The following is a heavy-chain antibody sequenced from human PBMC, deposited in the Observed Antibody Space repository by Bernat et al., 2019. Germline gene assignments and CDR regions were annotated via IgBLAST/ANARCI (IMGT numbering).Heavy chain of an antibody. CDR3: VRDHPDLFDS. V-gene: IGHV3-33*01. J-gene: IGHJ4*02. CDR2: ISYDGTTK. CDR1: GFMFNTYG. Sequence: QVQLVESGGGVVQPGTSLRLSCAASGFMFNTYGMLWVRLAPGKGLEWVAVISYDGTTKHYIESVRDRFTISRDDSKNTLYLQMNSLRAEDTAVYYWVRDHPDLFDSWGQGTLVSVSS.